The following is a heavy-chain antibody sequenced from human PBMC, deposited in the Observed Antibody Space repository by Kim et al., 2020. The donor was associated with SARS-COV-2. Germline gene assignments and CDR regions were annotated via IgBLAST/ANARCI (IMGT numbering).Heavy chain of an antibody. Sequence: GGSLRLSCAASGFTFSSYWMSWVRQAPGKGLEWVANIKQDGSEKYYVDSVKGRFTISRDNAKNSLYLQMNSLRAEDTAVYYCARDGPSSTEAMNDAFDIWGQGTMVTVSS. J-gene: IGHJ3*02. CDR2: IKQDGSEK. CDR3: ARDGPSSTEAMNDAFDI. V-gene: IGHV3-7*03. D-gene: IGHD6-13*01. CDR1: GFTFSSYW.